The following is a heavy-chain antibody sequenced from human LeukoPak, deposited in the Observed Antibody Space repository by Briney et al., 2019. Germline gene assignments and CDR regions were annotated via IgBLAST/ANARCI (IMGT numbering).Heavy chain of an antibody. J-gene: IGHJ4*02. V-gene: IGHV3-15*01. D-gene: IGHD2-15*01. CDR2: IKSKTDGGTT. CDR1: GFTFSNAW. CDR3: MRYCSGGSCYLDRDY. Sequence: PGGSLRLPCAASGFTFSNAWMSWVRQAPGKGLEWVGRIKSKTDGGTTDYAAPVKGRFTISRDDSKNTLYLQMNSLKTEDTAVYYCMRYCSGGSCYLDRDYWGQGTLVTVSS.